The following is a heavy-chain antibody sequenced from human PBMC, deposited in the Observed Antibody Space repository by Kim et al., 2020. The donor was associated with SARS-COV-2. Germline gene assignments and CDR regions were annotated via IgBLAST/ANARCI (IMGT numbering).Heavy chain of an antibody. Sequence: SVKVSCKASGFTFTSSAVQWVRQARGQRLEWIGWIVVGSGNTNYAQKFQERVTITRDMSTSTAYMEFSSLRSEDTAVYYCAADLPSYDFWSGNYMSNYIDVWGQGTTVTVSS. V-gene: IGHV1-58*01. CDR3: AADLPSYDFWSGNYMSNYIDV. CDR1: GFTFTSSA. CDR2: IVVGSGNT. D-gene: IGHD3-3*01. J-gene: IGHJ6*02.